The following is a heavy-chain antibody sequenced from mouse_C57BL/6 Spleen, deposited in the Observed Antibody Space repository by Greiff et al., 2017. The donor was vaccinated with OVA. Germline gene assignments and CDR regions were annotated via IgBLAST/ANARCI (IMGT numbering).Heavy chain of an antibody. D-gene: IGHD2-1*01. Sequence: QVQLKESGPGLVAPSQSLSITCTVSGFSLTSYGVSWVRQPPGKGLEWLGVIWGDGSTNYHSALISSLSISQDNSKSQVFLKLNSRQTDDTAAYYWAQGIYSNFDVWGQGTTLTVSS. J-gene: IGHJ2*01. CDR3: AQGIYSNFDV. V-gene: IGHV2-3*01. CDR1: GFSLTSYG. CDR2: IWGDGST.